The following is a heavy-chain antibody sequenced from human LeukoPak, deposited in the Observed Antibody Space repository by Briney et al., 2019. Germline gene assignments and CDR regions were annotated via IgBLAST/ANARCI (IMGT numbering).Heavy chain of an antibody. D-gene: IGHD5-18*01. V-gene: IGHV4-61*02. CDR3: ARSRGYSYGPRQAFDI. J-gene: IGHJ3*02. CDR1: GGSISSGSYY. CDR2: IYTSGST. Sequence: TSETLSLTCTVSGGSISSGSYYWSWIRQPAGKGLEWIGRIYTSGSTNYNPSLKSRVTISVDTSTNQFSLKLSSVTAADTAVYYCARSRGYSYGPRQAFDIWGQGTMVTVSS.